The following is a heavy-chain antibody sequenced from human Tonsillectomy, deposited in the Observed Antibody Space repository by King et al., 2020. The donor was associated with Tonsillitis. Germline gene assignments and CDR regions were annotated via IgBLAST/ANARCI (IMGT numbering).Heavy chain of an antibody. V-gene: IGHV3-30*18. Sequence: VQLVESGGGVVQPGRSLRLSCAASGFTFSNFDMHWVRQAPGKGLEWVAVISYDGSNKNCADSAKGRFTISRDNSKNTLFLQMNSLRAEDTAVYYCAQGARTDGGNDFLEYFQHWGQGTLVTVSS. D-gene: IGHD4-23*01. CDR2: ISYDGSNK. J-gene: IGHJ1*01. CDR1: GFTFSNFD. CDR3: AQGARTDGGNDFLEYFQH.